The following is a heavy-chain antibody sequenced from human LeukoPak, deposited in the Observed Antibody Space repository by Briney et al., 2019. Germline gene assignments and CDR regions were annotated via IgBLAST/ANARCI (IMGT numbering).Heavy chain of an antibody. D-gene: IGHD1-26*01. CDR2: INPDGSHT. Sequence: GGSLRLSCAASGLTFSNYWMHWVRQAPGKGLERISRINPDGSHTSYADSVKGRFTISRDNAKNTLYLQMNSLRAEDAAVYFCTRDSYISNVYYGMDVWGQGATVTVSS. CDR3: TRDSYISNVYYGMDV. CDR1: GLTFSNYW. V-gene: IGHV3-74*01. J-gene: IGHJ6*02.